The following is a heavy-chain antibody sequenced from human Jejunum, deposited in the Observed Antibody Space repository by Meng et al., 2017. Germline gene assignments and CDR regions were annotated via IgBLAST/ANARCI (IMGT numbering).Heavy chain of an antibody. J-gene: IGHJ1*01. Sequence: QVQLQESGPGLVKPAQTLYLTCTVSGGSMNSAGHYWSWIRQDPGKGLEWIGYIHYSGGTYYNPSLKSRVTISVDTSKNQFSLKLNSVSAADTAVYYCARATAGNSEYFQNWGQGTLVTVSS. D-gene: IGHD4-23*01. V-gene: IGHV4-31*03. CDR3: ARATAGNSEYFQN. CDR1: GGSMNSAGHY. CDR2: IHYSGGT.